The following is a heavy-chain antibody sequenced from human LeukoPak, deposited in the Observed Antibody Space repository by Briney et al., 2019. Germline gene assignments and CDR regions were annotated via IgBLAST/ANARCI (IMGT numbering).Heavy chain of an antibody. CDR2: IYHSGST. Sequence: SQTLSLTCAVSGGSISNNGYSWSWVRQPPGKGLEWIGEIYHSGSTNYNPSLKSRVTISVDKSKNQFSLKLSSVTAADTAVYYCARDQDDFWSGYTASGGFDPWGQGTLVTVSS. D-gene: IGHD3-3*01. V-gene: IGHV4-30-2*01. CDR1: GGSISNNGYS. J-gene: IGHJ5*02. CDR3: ARDQDDFWSGYTASGGFDP.